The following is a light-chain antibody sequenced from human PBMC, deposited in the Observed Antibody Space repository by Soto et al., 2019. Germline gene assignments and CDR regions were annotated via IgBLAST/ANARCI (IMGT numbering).Light chain of an antibody. J-gene: IGKJ1*01. CDR2: GAS. CDR1: QSISSN. CDR3: QQYTHWPVWT. Sequence: EIVITKSPASPSVSPGGRATLSCRASQSISSNLAWYQQRPGQAHRLLIYGASTRATGVPARFSGSGSGTEFTLTIISLQSEDFAVYYCQQYTHWPVWTFGQGTKLDI. V-gene: IGKV3-15*01.